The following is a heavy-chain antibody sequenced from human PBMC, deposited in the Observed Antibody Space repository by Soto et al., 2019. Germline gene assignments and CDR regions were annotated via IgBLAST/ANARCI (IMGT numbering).Heavy chain of an antibody. J-gene: IGHJ6*02. D-gene: IGHD3-9*01. V-gene: IGHV1-18*01. Sequence: QVQLVQSGAEVKKPGASVKVSCKASGYTFTSYGISWVRQAPGQGLEWMGWISAYNGNTNYAQKLQGRVTMTTDTSTXXAXMXXRRLRSDDTAVYYCARTALLRYVDWSPKPLYGMDVWGQGTTVTVSS. CDR2: ISAYNGNT. CDR3: ARTALLRYVDWSPKPLYGMDV. CDR1: GYTFTSYG.